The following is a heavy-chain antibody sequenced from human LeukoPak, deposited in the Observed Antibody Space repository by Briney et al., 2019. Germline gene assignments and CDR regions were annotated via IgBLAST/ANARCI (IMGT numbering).Heavy chain of an antibody. Sequence: GGSLRLSCAASGFTFSSYAMHWVRQAPGKGLEWVAVISYDGSNKYYADSVKGRFTISRDNSKNTLYLQMNSLRAEDTAVYYCARDNTAMVKPDYCGQPTLATVSS. CDR2: ISYDGSNK. CDR3: ARDNTAMVKPDY. V-gene: IGHV3-30-3*01. CDR1: GFTFSSYA. D-gene: IGHD5-18*01. J-gene: IGHJ4*02.